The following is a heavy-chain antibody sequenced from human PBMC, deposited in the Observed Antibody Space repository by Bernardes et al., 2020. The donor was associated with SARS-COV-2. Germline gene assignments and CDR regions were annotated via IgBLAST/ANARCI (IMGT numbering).Heavy chain of an antibody. CDR1: GYTFTSYG. Sequence: ASVKVSCKASGYTFTSYGISWVRQAPGQGLEWMGWISAYNGNTIYAQKFQGRVTMTEDTSTDTAYMELSSLRSEDTAVYYCATSSAYCSSTSCYTTWFDPWGQGTLVTVSS. J-gene: IGHJ5*02. CDR3: ATSSAYCSSTSCYTTWFDP. CDR2: ISAYNGNT. V-gene: IGHV1-18*04. D-gene: IGHD2-2*02.